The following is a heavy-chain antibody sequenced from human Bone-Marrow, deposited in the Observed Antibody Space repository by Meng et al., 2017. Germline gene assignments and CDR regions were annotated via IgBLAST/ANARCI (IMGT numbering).Heavy chain of an antibody. V-gene: IGHV4-4*02. CDR2: VYHRGDT. CDR1: GDSISSDIW. J-gene: IGHJ4*02. D-gene: IGHD1-7*01. CDR3: GRDQGRELINH. Sequence: QVQLQESGPGLGKPSGSLSLTCTVSGDSISSDIWWSWVRQHPGKGLEWIGEVYHRGDTNYNPSLKSRVDISVDKSKNQFYLSLFSVTAADTAVYYCGRDQGRELINHWGQGTLVTVSS.